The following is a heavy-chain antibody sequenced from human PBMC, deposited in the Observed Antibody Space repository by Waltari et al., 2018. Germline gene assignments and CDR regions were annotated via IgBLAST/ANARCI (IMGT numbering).Heavy chain of an antibody. CDR2: IYYSGST. J-gene: IGHJ4*02. CDR3: ARGSSWFDY. Sequence: QVQLQESGPGLVKPSETLSLTCTVSGGSISSSYWSWIRQPPGKGLEWIGYIYYSGSTNYNPSLKSRVTISVDTSKNQFSLKLSSVTAADTAVYYCARGSSWFDYWGQGTLVTVSS. V-gene: IGHV4-59*01. D-gene: IGHD6-13*01. CDR1: GGSISSSY.